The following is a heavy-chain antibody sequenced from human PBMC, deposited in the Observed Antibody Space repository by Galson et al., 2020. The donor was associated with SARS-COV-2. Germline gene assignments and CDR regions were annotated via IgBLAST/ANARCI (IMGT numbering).Heavy chain of an antibody. CDR2: ISYDGSNK. J-gene: IGHJ4*02. V-gene: IGHV3-30-3*01. CDR1: GFTFSSYA. Sequence: GGSLRLSCAASGFTFSSYAMHWVRQAPGKGLEWVAVISYDGSNKYYADSVKGRFTISRDNSKNTLYLQMNSLRAEDTAVYYCARGSGSYYYFNYWGQGTLVTVSS. D-gene: IGHD1-26*01. CDR3: ARGSGSYYYFNY.